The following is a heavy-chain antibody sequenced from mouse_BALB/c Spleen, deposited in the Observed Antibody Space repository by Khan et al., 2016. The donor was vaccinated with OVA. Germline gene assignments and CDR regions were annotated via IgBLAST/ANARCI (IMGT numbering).Heavy chain of an antibody. CDR2: ISYSGNT. Sequence: VQLKQSGPGLAKPSQSLSLTCTATGYSITSDYAWNWIRQFPGNKLEWLGFISYSGNTNYNPSLKSRISITRDTSKNQFFLQLNSVTTEDTATYDCAGGYGGDFDYWGQGTTLTVSS. J-gene: IGHJ2*01. D-gene: IGHD1-1*02. V-gene: IGHV3-2*02. CDR3: AGGYGGDFDY. CDR1: GYSITSDYA.